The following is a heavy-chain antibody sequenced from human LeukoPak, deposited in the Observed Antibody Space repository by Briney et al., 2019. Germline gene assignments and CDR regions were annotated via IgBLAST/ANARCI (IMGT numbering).Heavy chain of an antibody. CDR2: INHSGST. J-gene: IGHJ4*02. CDR3: ARGPLSDDSSGYYYNY. CDR1: GGSLSGYY. D-gene: IGHD3-22*01. V-gene: IGHV4-34*01. Sequence: SETLSLTCAVYGGSLSGYYWSWIRQPPGKGLEWIGEINHSGSTNYNPSLKSRVTISVDTSKNQFSLKLSSVTAADTAVYYCARGPLSDDSSGYYYNYWGQGTLVTVSS.